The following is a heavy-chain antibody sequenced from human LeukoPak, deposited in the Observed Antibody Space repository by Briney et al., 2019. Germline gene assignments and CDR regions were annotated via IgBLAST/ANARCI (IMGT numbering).Heavy chain of an antibody. Sequence: GGSLRLSCAASGFTFSDYYMSWIRQAPGKGLEWVSYISSSGSTIYYADSVKGRFTISRDNAKSSLYLQMNSLRAEDTAVYYCARDVQPHYDILTGYFVGYYGMDVWGQGTTVTVSS. CDR3: ARDVQPHYDILTGYFVGYYGMDV. V-gene: IGHV3-11*01. J-gene: IGHJ6*02. CDR1: GFTFSDYY. D-gene: IGHD3-9*01. CDR2: ISSSGSTI.